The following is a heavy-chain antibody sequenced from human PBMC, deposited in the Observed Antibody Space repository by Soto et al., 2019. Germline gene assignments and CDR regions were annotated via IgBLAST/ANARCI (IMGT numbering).Heavy chain of an antibody. CDR1: GFALSTSGVG. V-gene: IGHV2-5*02. Sequence: SGPTLVKPTQTLTLTCTFSGFALSTSGVGVGWIRQPPGKALEWLALIYWDDDNRYSPSLRSRLTITKDTSKNQVVLTMTNMDPMDTATYFCARRDYYASGSLTFEYWGPGTLVTVSS. CDR3: ARRDYYASGSLTFEY. CDR2: IYWDDDN. J-gene: IGHJ4*02. D-gene: IGHD3-10*01.